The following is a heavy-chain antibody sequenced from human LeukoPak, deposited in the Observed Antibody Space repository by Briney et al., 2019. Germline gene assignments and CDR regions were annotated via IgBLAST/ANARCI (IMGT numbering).Heavy chain of an antibody. CDR3: ATLSGYSGSPDHAFDI. Sequence: ASVKVSCKVSGYTLAELSMHWVRQAPGKGLEWMGGFDPEDGETVYAQKFQGRVTMTEDTSTDTAYMELSSLRSEDTAVYYCATLSGYSGSPDHAFDIWGQGTMVTVSS. CDR2: FDPEDGET. CDR1: GYTLAELS. D-gene: IGHD1-26*01. J-gene: IGHJ3*02. V-gene: IGHV1-24*01.